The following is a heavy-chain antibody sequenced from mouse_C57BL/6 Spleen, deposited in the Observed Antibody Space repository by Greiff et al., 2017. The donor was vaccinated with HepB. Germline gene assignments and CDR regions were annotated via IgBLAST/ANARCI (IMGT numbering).Heavy chain of an antibody. CDR1: GFSLTSYG. Sequence: VKLMESGPGLVQPSQSLSITCTVSGFSLTSYGVHWVRQSPGKGLEWLGVIWRGGSTDYNAAFMSRLSITKDNSKSQVFFKMNSLQADDTAIYYCAKFPLYYGSSYPSYYAMDYWGQGTSVTVSS. V-gene: IGHV2-5*01. CDR2: IWRGGST. D-gene: IGHD1-1*01. CDR3: AKFPLYYGSSYPSYYAMDY. J-gene: IGHJ4*01.